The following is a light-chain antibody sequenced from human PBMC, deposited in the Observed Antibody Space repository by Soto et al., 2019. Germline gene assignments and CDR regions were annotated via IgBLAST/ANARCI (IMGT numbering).Light chain of an antibody. CDR3: QKYSDSPIT. CDR2: GAS. Sequence: EVVMTQSPVILSVSPGERATLSCRASQSVGKNLAWYQQRPGQAPRLLIHGASARPYGVPARFSGSGSGTDFTLTIISLQSDDFAVYYCQKYSDSPITFGPGTTVDLK. J-gene: IGKJ3*01. V-gene: IGKV3-15*01. CDR1: QSVGKN.